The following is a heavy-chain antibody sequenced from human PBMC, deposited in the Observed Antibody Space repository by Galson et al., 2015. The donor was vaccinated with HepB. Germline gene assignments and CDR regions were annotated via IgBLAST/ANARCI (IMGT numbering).Heavy chain of an antibody. CDR2: IITNGGST. CDR1: GFTFSSYA. Sequence: SLRLSCAASGFTFSSYATHWVRQAPGKGLAYVSAIITNGGSTNYASSVKGRFTISRDNSKNTLYLQMGSLRAEDMAVYYCARLYCSGGGCYFDYWGQGTLVTVSS. D-gene: IGHD2-15*01. V-gene: IGHV3-64*01. J-gene: IGHJ4*02. CDR3: ARLYCSGGGCYFDY.